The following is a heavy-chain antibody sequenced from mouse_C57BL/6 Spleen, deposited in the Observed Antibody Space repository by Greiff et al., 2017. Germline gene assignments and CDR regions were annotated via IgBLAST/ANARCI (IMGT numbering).Heavy chain of an antibody. CDR3: ARWGLRQDFAMDY. D-gene: IGHD2-4*01. Sequence: QVQLQQSGAELVKPGASVKISCKASGYAFSSYWMNWVKQRPGKGLEWIGKIYPGDGDPNSKGKFKGKATLTADKSSSTAYMQLSSLTSEDSAVYFCARWGLRQDFAMDYWGQGTSVTVSS. CDR2: IYPGDGDP. CDR1: GYAFSSYW. J-gene: IGHJ4*01. V-gene: IGHV1-80*01.